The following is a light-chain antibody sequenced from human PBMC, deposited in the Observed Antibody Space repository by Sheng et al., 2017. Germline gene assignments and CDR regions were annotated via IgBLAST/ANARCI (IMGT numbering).Light chain of an antibody. Sequence: DIQMTQSPSSLSASVGDRVTITCRASQGISNSLAWYQQKPGKSPKLLLYAASRLESGVPTRFSGSGSGTDYTLTISSLQPEDFATYYCQQYYTTLYTFGPGTKVDIK. CDR2: AAS. CDR1: QGISNS. J-gene: IGKJ3*01. V-gene: IGKV1-NL1*01. CDR3: QQYYTTLYT.